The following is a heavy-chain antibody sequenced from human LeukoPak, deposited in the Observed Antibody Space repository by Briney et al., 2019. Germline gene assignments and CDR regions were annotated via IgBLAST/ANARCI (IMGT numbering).Heavy chain of an antibody. V-gene: IGHV3-23*01. J-gene: IGHJ4*02. D-gene: IGHD3-9*01. Sequence: GGSLRLSCAASGFTFSNYAMSWVRQAPGEGLEWVSTMSSSAITTYYADSVKGRFTISRDNSKNTLYLQMSSLRAEDTAVYYCAKSGRRFFDWLLDSWGQGSLVTVVS. CDR3: AKSGRRFFDWLLDS. CDR1: GFTFSNYA. CDR2: MSSSAITT.